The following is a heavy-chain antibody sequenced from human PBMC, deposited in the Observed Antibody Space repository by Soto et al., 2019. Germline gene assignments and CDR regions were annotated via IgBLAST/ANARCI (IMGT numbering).Heavy chain of an antibody. CDR1: GFTFSTYW. Sequence: GGSLRLSCAASGFTFSTYWMYWVRQAPGEGLVWLSRITAAGTSTSSADSVKGRFTISRDNAKNTLYLQMNSLRAEDTAMYYCARGDPTYFDYWGQGILVTVSS. D-gene: IGHD1-26*01. V-gene: IGHV3-74*01. CDR3: ARGDPTYFDY. J-gene: IGHJ4*02. CDR2: ITAAGTST.